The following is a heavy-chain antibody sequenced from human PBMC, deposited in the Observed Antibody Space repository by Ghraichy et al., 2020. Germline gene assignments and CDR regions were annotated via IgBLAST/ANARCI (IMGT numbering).Heavy chain of an antibody. D-gene: IGHD5-18*01. Sequence: LRLSCTVSGGSISSGGYYWSWIRQHPGKGLEWIGYIYYSGSTYYNPSLKSRVTISVDTSKNQFSLKLSSVTAADTAIYYCARVGRGYSWAGPSSYYYLMDVWGQGTTVTVSS. J-gene: IGHJ6*02. CDR1: GGSISSGGYY. V-gene: IGHV4-31*03. CDR2: IYYSGST. CDR3: ARVGRGYSWAGPSSYYYLMDV.